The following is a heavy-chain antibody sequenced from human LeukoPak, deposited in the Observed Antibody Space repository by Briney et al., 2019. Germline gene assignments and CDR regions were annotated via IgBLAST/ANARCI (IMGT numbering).Heavy chain of an antibody. J-gene: IGHJ5*02. CDR2: ISGSGGST. CDR1: GFTFSSYG. CDR3: ARDRGRLRYFDWLPGETYNWFDP. Sequence: PAGGSLRLSCAASGFTFSSYGMSWVRQAPGKGLEWVSAISGSGGSTYYADSVKGRFTISRDNSKNTLYLQMNSLRAEDTAVYYCARDRGRLRYFDWLPGETYNWFDPWGQGTLVTVSS. D-gene: IGHD3-9*01. V-gene: IGHV3-23*01.